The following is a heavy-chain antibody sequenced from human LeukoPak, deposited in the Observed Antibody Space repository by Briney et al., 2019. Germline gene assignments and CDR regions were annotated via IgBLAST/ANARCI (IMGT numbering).Heavy chain of an antibody. V-gene: IGHV3-9*01. CDR1: GFTFDDYA. J-gene: IGHJ4*02. D-gene: IGHD3-16*01. Sequence: GGSLRLSCAASGFTFDDYAMHWVRQAPGKGLEWVSGISWNSGSIGYADSVKGRFTISRDNAKNTLYLQMNSLRAEDTAVYYCAREITGPDDYWGQGTLVTVSS. CDR3: AREITGPDDY. CDR2: ISWNSGSI.